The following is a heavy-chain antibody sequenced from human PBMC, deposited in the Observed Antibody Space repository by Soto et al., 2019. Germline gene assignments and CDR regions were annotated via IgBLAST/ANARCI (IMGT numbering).Heavy chain of an antibody. CDR2: ISGSGGST. Sequence: GGSLSLSCAASEFTFRSYAMSWVRHDPGKGLEWVSAISGSGGSTYYADPVKGRFNISRDNSKNTLYLQMNSLRAEDTALYYCAISQDRGGRTTFIYWGQGTQVTVSS. V-gene: IGHV3-23*01. CDR3: AISQDRGGRTTFIY. J-gene: IGHJ4*02. D-gene: IGHD3-16*01. CDR1: EFTFRSYA.